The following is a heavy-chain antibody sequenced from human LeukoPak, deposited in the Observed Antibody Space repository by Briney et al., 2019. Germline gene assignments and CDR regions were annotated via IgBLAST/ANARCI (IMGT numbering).Heavy chain of an antibody. CDR2: IYPGDSDT. V-gene: IGHV5-51*01. D-gene: IGHD3-10*01. Sequence: LGESLKISCKGSGYSFTSYWIGWVRQMPGKGLEWMGIIYPGDSDTRYSPSFQGQVTISADKSISTAYLQWSSLKASDTAMYYCAIMGFTMVRGVIPGFDPWVQGTLVTVSS. CDR3: AIMGFTMVRGVIPGFDP. J-gene: IGHJ5*02. CDR1: GYSFTSYW.